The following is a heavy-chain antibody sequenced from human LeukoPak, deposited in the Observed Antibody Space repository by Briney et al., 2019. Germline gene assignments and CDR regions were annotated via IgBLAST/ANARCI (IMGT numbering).Heavy chain of an antibody. CDR2: ISDSGST. D-gene: IGHD2-15*01. CDR3: ARRRVGDLTVGSDTWFDP. J-gene: IGHJ5*02. V-gene: IGHV4-59*08. CDR1: GGSITNYN. Sequence: AETLSLTCTVSGGSITNYNWNWIRQPPGKGLEWIGYISDSGSTNYNPSLQSRVTISVDTSKNQFSLKLSSVTASDTAVYYCARRRVGDLTVGSDTWFDPWGQGALVTVSS.